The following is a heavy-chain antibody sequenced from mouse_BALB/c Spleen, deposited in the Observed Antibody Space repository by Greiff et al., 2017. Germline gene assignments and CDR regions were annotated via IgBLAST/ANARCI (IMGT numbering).Heavy chain of an antibody. CDR3: ARIYYGYDEVFAY. D-gene: IGHD2-2*01. CDR2: IWAGGST. Sequence: QVQLKESGPGLVAPSQSLSITCTVSGFSLTSYGVHWVRQPPGKGLEWLGVIWAGGSTNYNSALMSRLSISKDNSKSQVFLKMNSLQTDDTAMYYCARIYYGYDEVFAYWGQGTLVTVSA. CDR1: GFSLTSYG. J-gene: IGHJ3*01. V-gene: IGHV2-9*02.